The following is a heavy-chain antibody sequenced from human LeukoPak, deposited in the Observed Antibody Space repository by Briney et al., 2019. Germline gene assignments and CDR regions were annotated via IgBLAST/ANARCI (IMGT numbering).Heavy chain of an antibody. CDR2: IYYSGST. J-gene: IGHJ3*02. V-gene: IGHV4-31*03. CDR3: ARDRLTLVGAFDI. CDR1: GGSVSSGGYY. Sequence: QVHLRESGPGLVKPSQTLSLTCTVSGGSVSSGGYYWSWIRQHPGKGLEWIGYIYYSGSTYYNPSLKSRVTISVDTSKNQFSLKLSSVTAADTAVYYCARDRLTLVGAFDIWGQGTMVTVSS. D-gene: IGHD5-12*01.